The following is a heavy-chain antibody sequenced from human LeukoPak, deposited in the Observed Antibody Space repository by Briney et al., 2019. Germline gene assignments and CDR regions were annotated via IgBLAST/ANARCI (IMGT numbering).Heavy chain of an antibody. J-gene: IGHJ3*02. CDR1: GGSISSYY. Sequence: SETLSLTCTVSGGSISSYYWSWIRQPAGKGLEWIGRIYTSGSTNYNPSLKSRVTMSVDTSKNQFSLKLSSVTAADTAVYYCARDLGYNWNYFAFDIWGQGTMVTVSS. V-gene: IGHV4-4*07. D-gene: IGHD1-7*01. CDR2: IYTSGST. CDR3: ARDLGYNWNYFAFDI.